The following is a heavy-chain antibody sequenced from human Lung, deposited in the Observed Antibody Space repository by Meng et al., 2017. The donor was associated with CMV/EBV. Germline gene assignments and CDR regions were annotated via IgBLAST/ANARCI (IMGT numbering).Heavy chain of an antibody. D-gene: IGHD3-22*01. CDR1: GFTVSSNY. Sequence: GSLRLSXAASGFTVSSNYMSWVRQAPGKGLEWISVLHSDGFTKYADSVKGRFTISRDNPKNTLYLEMSSLRTEDTAVYYCARGIFGGYYDSRGYVTVFWGQGTLVTVSS. J-gene: IGHJ4*02. CDR2: LHSDGFT. V-gene: IGHV3-66*02. CDR3: ARGIFGGYYDSRGYVTVF.